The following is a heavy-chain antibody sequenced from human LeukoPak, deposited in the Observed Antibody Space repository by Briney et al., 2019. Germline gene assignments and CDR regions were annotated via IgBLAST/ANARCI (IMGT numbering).Heavy chain of an antibody. V-gene: IGHV4-30-2*01. Sequence: SETLSLTCAVSGGSIGSGGYSWSWIRQPPGKGLEWIGYIYHSGSTYYNPSLKSRVTISVDRSKNQFSLKLSSVTAADTAVYYCARAVGRDAFDIWGQGTMVTVSS. CDR2: IYHSGST. CDR3: ARAVGRDAFDI. J-gene: IGHJ3*02. CDR1: GGSIGSGGYS. D-gene: IGHD1-26*01.